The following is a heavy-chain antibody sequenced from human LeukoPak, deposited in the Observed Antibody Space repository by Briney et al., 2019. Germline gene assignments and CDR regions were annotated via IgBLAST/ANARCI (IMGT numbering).Heavy chain of an antibody. V-gene: IGHV4-39*07. J-gene: IGHJ5*02. D-gene: IGHD3-3*01. CDR3: ARDGDSVGTIFGVAYNWFDP. CDR2: IYYSGST. Sequence: SETLSLTCTVSGGSISSSSYYWGWIRQSPGKGLEWIGSIYYSGSTYYNPSPKSRVTIPVDTSKNQFSLKLSSVTAADTAVYYCARDGDSVGTIFGVAYNWFDPWGQGTLVTVSS. CDR1: GGSISSSSYY.